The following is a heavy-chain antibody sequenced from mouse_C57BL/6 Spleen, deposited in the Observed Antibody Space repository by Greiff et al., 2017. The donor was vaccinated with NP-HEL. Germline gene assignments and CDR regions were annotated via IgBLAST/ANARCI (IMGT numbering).Heavy chain of an antibody. CDR3: ARRGGYYGSNYFDD. CDR1: GFTFSDYY. D-gene: IGHD1-1*01. J-gene: IGHJ2*01. Sequence: EVKLVESGGGLVQPGGSLKLSCAASGFTFSDYYMYWVRQTPEKRLEWVAYISNGGGSTYYPDTVKGRFTISRDNAKNTLYLQMSRLKSEDTAMDYCARRGGYYGSNYFDDWGQGTTLTVSS. V-gene: IGHV5-12*01. CDR2: ISNGGGST.